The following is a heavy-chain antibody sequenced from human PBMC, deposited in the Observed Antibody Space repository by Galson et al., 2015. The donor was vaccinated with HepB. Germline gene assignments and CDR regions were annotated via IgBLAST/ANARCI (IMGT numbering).Heavy chain of an antibody. J-gene: IGHJ4*02. CDR1: GFTFSSYG. CDR2: ISHDGSNK. Sequence: SLRLSCAASGFTFSSYGMHWVRQAPGKGLEWVAVISHDGSNKCYADSMKGRFTISRDNSKNTLYLQMNSLRAEDTAVYYCAKDQGYGDYSLGYWGQGTLVTVSS. V-gene: IGHV3-30*18. D-gene: IGHD4-17*01. CDR3: AKDQGYGDYSLGY.